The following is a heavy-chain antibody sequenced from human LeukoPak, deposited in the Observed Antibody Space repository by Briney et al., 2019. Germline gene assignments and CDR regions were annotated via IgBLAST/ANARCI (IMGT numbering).Heavy chain of an antibody. CDR3: AREGGNCSGGSCYSGAFDI. J-gene: IGHJ3*02. Sequence: SETLSLTCAVSGGSISSGTYSWTWMRQPPGKGLEWIGYIYYSGSTFNNPSLNSRVTISVDTSKNQFSLKLSSVTAADTAMCYCAREGGNCSGGSCYSGAFDIWGQGTLVTVSS. V-gene: IGHV4-30-4*07. CDR1: GGSISSGTYS. D-gene: IGHD2-15*01. CDR2: IYYSGST.